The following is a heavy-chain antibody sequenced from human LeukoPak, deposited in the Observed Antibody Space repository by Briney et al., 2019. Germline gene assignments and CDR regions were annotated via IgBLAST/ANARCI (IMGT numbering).Heavy chain of an antibody. J-gene: IGHJ4*02. CDR2: IYSGGST. V-gene: IGHV3-66*04. D-gene: IGHD3-22*01. CDR1: GFTFSSYI. CDR3: ARPPLDSSGYYDY. Sequence: PGGSLRLSCAASGFTFSSYILNWVRQAPGKGLEWVSVIYSGGSTYYADSVKGRFTISRDNSKNTLYLQMNSLRAEDTAVYYCARPPLDSSGYYDYWGQGTLVTVSS.